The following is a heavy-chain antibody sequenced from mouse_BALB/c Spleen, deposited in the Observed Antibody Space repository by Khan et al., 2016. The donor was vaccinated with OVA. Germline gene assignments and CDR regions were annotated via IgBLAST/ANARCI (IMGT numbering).Heavy chain of an antibody. CDR1: GFSLTSYG. D-gene: IGHD2-1*01. J-gene: IGHJ1*01. CDR3: ARYYGNYGWYFDV. CDR2: TWTGGST. Sequence: VELVESGPGLVAPSQSLSITCTVSGFSLTSYGVHWVRQPPGKGLEWLGVTWTGGSTNYNSALMSRLSISKDNSKSQVFLKMNSLQTDDTAMYYCARYYGNYGWYFDVWGAGTTVTVSS. V-gene: IGHV2-9*02.